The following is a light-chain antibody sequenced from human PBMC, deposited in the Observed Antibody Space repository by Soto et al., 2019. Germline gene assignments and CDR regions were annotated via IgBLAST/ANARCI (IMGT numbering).Light chain of an antibody. Sequence: EIVFTKYQGTLSLSSGEGAPLSFRASESLGNNYLAWYKQKPGQSPRLLFSGATSRASGIPDRFSGSGSGTDFTLTISRVEPEDFGVYFCQQYGRLPITFGQGTRLEI. V-gene: IGKV3-20*01. CDR3: QQYGRLPIT. J-gene: IGKJ5*01. CDR1: ESLGNNY. CDR2: GAT.